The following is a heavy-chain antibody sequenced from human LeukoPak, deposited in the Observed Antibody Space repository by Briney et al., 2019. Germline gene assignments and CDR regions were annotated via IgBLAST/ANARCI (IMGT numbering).Heavy chain of an antibody. J-gene: IGHJ4*02. CDR1: GGSISNYY. V-gene: IGHV4-59*01. CDR3: ARETKTTRFVFDY. Sequence: SETLSLTCTVSGGSISNYYWSWIRQPPGKGLEWIGYIYYSGSTNYNPSLKSRVTISVDTSKNQFSLKLRSVTAADTAVYYCARETKTTRFVFDYWGQGTLVTVSS. CDR2: IYYSGST. D-gene: IGHD1-1*01.